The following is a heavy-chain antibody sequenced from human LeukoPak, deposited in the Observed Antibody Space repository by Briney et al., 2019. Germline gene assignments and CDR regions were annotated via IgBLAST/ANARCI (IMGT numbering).Heavy chain of an antibody. CDR1: GFTFDSYA. V-gene: IGHV3-30*04. J-gene: IGHJ6*01. Sequence: GRSLRLSCAASGFTFDSYAMHWVRQAPGKGLEWLAVISYDGRNNYYGDSVKGRFTISRDNPKNTLYLQMTSLRAEDTAVYYCARPGPEAGNSQGGQPLPPPNYYFYPMEAWGQGTPVTGSP. CDR2: ISYDGRNN. D-gene: IGHD6-13*01. CDR3: ARPGPEAGNSQGGQPLPPPNYYFYPMEA.